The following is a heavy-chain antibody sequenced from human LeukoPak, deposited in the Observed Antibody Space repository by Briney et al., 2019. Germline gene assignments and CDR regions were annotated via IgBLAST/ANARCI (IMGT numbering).Heavy chain of an antibody. CDR1: GFFLSAYS. V-gene: IGHV3-21*01. CDR2: ISSSSSYI. D-gene: IGHD2-2*01. J-gene: IGHJ4*02. CDR3: ARPHLRCRSTSCYLDY. Sequence: GGSLRLSCAASGFFLSAYSMNWVRQAPGKGLEWVSYISSSSSYIEYADSLKGRFPISRDNAKNSLYLQMNSLRAEDTAVYYCARPHLRCRSTSCYLDYWGQGTLVTVSS.